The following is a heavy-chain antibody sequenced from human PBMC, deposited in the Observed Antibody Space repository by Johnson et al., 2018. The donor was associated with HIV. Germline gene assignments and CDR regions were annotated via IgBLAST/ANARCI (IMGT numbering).Heavy chain of an antibody. J-gene: IGHJ3*02. CDR3: ALSGGAAAYDAFDI. CDR1: GFTFSSYW. D-gene: IGHD6-13*01. V-gene: IGHV3-74*02. Sequence: VQLVESGGGLVQPGGSLRLSCAASGFTFSSYWMHWVRQAPGKGLVWVSRINSDGSTPSYADSVTGRFTISRDNAKNTLYLQMNRLRAEDTAVYYCALSGGAAAYDAFDIWGQGTMVTVSS. CDR2: INSDGSTP.